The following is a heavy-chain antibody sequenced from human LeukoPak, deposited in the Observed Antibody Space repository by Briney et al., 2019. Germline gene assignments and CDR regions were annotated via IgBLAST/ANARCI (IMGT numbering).Heavy chain of an antibody. CDR3: AKGGSGWSTRGWFDP. CDR1: GFTFTRYW. Sequence: PGGSLRLSCIASGFTFTRYWMSWVRQVPGKGPEFVANIKEDGSEKSYVDFVKGRFTISRDNSKNTLYLQMNSLRAEDTAVYYCAKGGSGWSTRGWFDPWGQGTLVTVSS. V-gene: IGHV3-7*03. J-gene: IGHJ5*02. D-gene: IGHD6-19*01. CDR2: IKEDGSEK.